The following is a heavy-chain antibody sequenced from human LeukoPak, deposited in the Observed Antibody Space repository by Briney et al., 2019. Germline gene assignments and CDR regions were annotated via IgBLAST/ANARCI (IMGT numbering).Heavy chain of an antibody. CDR3: ARGQLAYCGGDCYRGGFDY. D-gene: IGHD2-21*01. CDR1: GFTFSSYG. V-gene: IGHV3-30*03. Sequence: GGSLRLSCAASGFTFSSYGMHWVRQAPGKGLEGVAVISYDGSNKYYADSVKGRFTISRDNAKNSLYLQMNSLRAEDTAVYYCARGQLAYCGGDCYRGGFDYWGQGTLVTVSS. CDR2: ISYDGSNK. J-gene: IGHJ4*02.